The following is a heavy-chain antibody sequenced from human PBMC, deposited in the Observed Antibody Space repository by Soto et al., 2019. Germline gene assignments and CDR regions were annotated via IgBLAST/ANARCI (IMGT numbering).Heavy chain of an antibody. Sequence: VGSLRLSCAASEFTFSNYAMSWVHQAPGKGLEWVSAISYGGGTTYYADSVKGRFTISRDNSKNTLYLQMNSLRAEDTAVYYCAKNPGYYYDSTGYHFDDWGQGT. CDR3: AKNPGYYYDSTGYHFDD. D-gene: IGHD3-22*01. V-gene: IGHV3-23*01. CDR2: ISYGGGTT. J-gene: IGHJ4*02. CDR1: EFTFSNYA.